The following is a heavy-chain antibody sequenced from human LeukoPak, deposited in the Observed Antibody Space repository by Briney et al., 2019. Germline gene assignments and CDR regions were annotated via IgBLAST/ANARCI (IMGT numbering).Heavy chain of an antibody. CDR1: QFSVSTSY. Sequence: GGSLRLSCAASQFSVSTSYMSWVRQAPGKGLEWVSVMYSGGSSYNADSVKGRFTISRDNSKNTLYRQMDSLRVEDTAVYYCAKAIRPTRLDYWGQGTLVTVSS. CDR2: MYSGGSS. CDR3: AKAIRPTRLDY. J-gene: IGHJ4*02. D-gene: IGHD5-12*01. V-gene: IGHV3-53*01.